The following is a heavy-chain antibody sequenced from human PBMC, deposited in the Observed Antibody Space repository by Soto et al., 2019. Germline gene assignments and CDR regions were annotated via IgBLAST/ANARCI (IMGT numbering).Heavy chain of an antibody. V-gene: IGHV3-7*04. CDR3: ARDGSRSLYYGSGSYSDY. Sequence: EVQLVESGGGLVQPGGSLRLSCAASGFTFSSYWMSWVRQAPGKGLEWVANIKQDGSEKYYVDSVKGRFIISRDNAKNSLYLQMNSLRAEDTAVYYCARDGSRSLYYGSGSYSDYWGQGTLVTVSS. CDR1: GFTFSSYW. CDR2: IKQDGSEK. J-gene: IGHJ4*02. D-gene: IGHD3-10*01.